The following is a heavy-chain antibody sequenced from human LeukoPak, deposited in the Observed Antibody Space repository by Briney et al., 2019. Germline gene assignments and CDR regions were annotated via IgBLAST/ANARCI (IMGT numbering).Heavy chain of an antibody. V-gene: IGHV3-30*02. Sequence: GGSLRLSCAASGFTFSSHGMHWVRQAPGKGLEWVAFIRYDGSNKYYADSVKGRFTISRDNSKNTLYLQMNSLRAEDTAVYYCARGYGSSGWYGRMDVWGKGTTVTVSS. CDR3: ARGYGSSGWYGRMDV. D-gene: IGHD6-19*01. CDR2: IRYDGSNK. J-gene: IGHJ6*04. CDR1: GFTFSSHG.